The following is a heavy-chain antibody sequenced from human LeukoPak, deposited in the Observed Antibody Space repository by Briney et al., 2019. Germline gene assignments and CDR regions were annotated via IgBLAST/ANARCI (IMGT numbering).Heavy chain of an antibody. CDR3: ARENTASAFDI. CDR2: IKQDGSEK. CDR1: GFTFSSYW. Sequence: GGSLRLSCAASGFTFSSYWMSWVRQAPGKGLEWVANIKQDGSEKYYVDPVKGRFTISRDNAKNSLYLQMNSLRAEDTAVYYCARENTASAFDIWGQGTMVTVSS. V-gene: IGHV3-7*01. D-gene: IGHD5-18*01. J-gene: IGHJ3*02.